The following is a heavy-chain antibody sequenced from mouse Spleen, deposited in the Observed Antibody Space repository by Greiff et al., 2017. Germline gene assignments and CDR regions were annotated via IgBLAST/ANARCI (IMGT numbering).Heavy chain of an antibody. CDR1: GYTFTSYG. V-gene: IGHV1-81*01. CDR2: IYPRSGNT. J-gene: IGHJ4*01. D-gene: IGHD2-3*01. Sequence: QVTLKVSGAELARPGASVKLSCKASGYTFTSYGISWVKQRTGQGLEWIGEIYPRSGNTYYNEKFKGKATLTADKSSSTAYMELRSLTSEDSAVYFCARSFDGYYAMDYWGQGTSVTVSS. CDR3: ARSFDGYYAMDY.